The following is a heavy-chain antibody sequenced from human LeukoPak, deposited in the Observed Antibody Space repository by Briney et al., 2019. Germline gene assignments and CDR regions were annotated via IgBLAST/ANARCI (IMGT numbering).Heavy chain of an antibody. Sequence: SETLSLTCAVYGASFSGYYWSWIRQPPGKGLEWIGEINHSGSTNYNPSLKSRATISVDTSKNQFSLKLSSVTAADTAVYYCARAPDAFDIWGQGTMVTVSS. J-gene: IGHJ3*02. CDR2: INHSGST. CDR1: GASFSGYY. V-gene: IGHV4-34*01. CDR3: ARAPDAFDI.